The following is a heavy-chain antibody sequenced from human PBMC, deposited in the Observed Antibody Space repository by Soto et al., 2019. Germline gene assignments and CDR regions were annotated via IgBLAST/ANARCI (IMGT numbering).Heavy chain of an antibody. CDR1: GGSISRGGYS. V-gene: IGHV4-30-2*01. J-gene: IGHJ4*02. D-gene: IGHD1-26*01. CDR2: IYHSGST. Sequence: PSETLSLTCAVSGGSISRGGYSWSWIRQPPGKGLEWIGYIYHSGSTYYNPSLKSRVTISVDTSKNQFSLKLSSVTAADTAVYYCARHRARNSYGGTYYFDYWGQGTLVTVSS. CDR3: ARHRARNSYGGTYYFDY.